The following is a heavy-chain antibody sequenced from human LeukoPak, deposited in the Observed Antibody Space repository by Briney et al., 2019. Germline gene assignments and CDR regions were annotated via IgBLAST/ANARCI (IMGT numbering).Heavy chain of an antibody. CDR1: GYTFTDYY. V-gene: IGHV1-69-2*01. J-gene: IGHJ4*02. D-gene: IGHD3-22*01. CDR3: ATQYYYDSSGYY. CDR2: VDPEDGET. Sequence: GASVKVSCKASGYTFTDYYMHWVQQAPGKGLEWMGLVDPEDGETIYAEKFQGRVTITADTPTDTAYMELSSLRSEDTAVYYCATQYYYDSSGYYWGQGTLVTVSS.